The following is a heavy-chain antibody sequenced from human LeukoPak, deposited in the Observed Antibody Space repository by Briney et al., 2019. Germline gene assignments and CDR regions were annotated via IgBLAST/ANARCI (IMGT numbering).Heavy chain of an antibody. V-gene: IGHV3-53*01. CDR3: ARGGYSSSWYHFDY. Sequence: GGSLRLSCAASKFAFSSYAMSWVRQAPGKGLEWVSVIYSGGTTNYADSVKGRFTISRDNSKNTLFLQMNSLRAEDTAVYYCARGGYSSSWYHFDYWGQGTLVTVSS. CDR1: KFAFSSYA. D-gene: IGHD6-13*01. J-gene: IGHJ4*02. CDR2: IYSGGTT.